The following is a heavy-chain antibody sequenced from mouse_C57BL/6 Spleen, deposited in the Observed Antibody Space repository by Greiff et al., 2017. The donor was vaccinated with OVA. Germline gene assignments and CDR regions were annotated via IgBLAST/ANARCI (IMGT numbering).Heavy chain of an antibody. Sequence: EVKLMESGPGLVKPSQSLSLTCSVTGYSITSGYYWNWIRQFPGNKLEWMGYISYDGSNNSNPSLKKRIPITRDTSKNQFFLQLNPVTTEYTATYYCARAPYYCGPYWYFDVWGTGTTVTVSS. J-gene: IGHJ1*03. CDR3: ARAPYYCGPYWYFDV. CDR1: GYSITSGYY. V-gene: IGHV3-6*01. D-gene: IGHD1-1*01. CDR2: ISYDGSN.